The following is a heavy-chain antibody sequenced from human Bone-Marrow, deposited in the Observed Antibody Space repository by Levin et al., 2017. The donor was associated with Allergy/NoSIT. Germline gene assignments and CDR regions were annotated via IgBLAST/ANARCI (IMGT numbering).Heavy chain of an antibody. J-gene: IGHJ4*02. CDR2: IYSGGST. Sequence: GESLKISCAASEFTVSNHHMTWVRQAPGKGLEWVSLIYSGGSTYYADSVKGRFTISRDNSKNTLYLQMNSLRAEDTAVYCCAGHTAGDYWGQGTLVTVTS. D-gene: IGHD5-18*01. V-gene: IGHV3-66*04. CDR3: AGHTAGDY. CDR1: EFTVSNHH.